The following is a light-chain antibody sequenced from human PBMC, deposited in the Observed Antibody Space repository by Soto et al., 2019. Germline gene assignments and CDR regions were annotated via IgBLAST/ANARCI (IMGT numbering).Light chain of an antibody. Sequence: DIQMTQSPSTLSASVGDRVNITCRASQSINSWLAWYQQKPGKAPKLLIYRASDLQTGVPSRFSGSGSGTEFTLTISSMQTDDFATYYSLQYNSYFFTFGPGTNVD. CDR2: RAS. CDR1: QSINSW. V-gene: IGKV1-5*03. CDR3: LQYNSYFFT. J-gene: IGKJ3*01.